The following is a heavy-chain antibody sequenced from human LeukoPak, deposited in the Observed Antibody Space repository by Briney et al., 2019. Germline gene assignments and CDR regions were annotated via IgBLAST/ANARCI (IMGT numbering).Heavy chain of an antibody. CDR3: ARGRAPGGHYYYGMDV. Sequence: PSETLSLTCAVSGGSISSSSYYWGWIRQPPGEGLEWIVSIYSSGNTYYNPSLKSRVTISVDTSKNQFSLKLSSVAAADTAVYYCARGRAPGGHYYYGMDVWGQGTTVTVSS. V-gene: IGHV4-39*07. J-gene: IGHJ6*02. CDR1: GGSISSSSYY. CDR2: IYSSGNT. D-gene: IGHD1-26*01.